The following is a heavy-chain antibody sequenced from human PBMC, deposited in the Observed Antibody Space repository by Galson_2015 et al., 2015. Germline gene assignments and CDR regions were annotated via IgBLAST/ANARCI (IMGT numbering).Heavy chain of an antibody. CDR1: GGTFSSYA. J-gene: IGHJ4*03. V-gene: IGHV1-69*13. CDR2: IIPIFGTA. CDR3: ARENSGGTMVRRGLYYFDY. Sequence: SVKVSCKASGGTFSSYAISWVRQAPGQGLEWMGGIIPIFGTANYAQKFQGRVTITADESTSTAYMELSSLRSEDTAVYYCARENSGGTMVRRGLYYFDYWGQGTMVTVSS. D-gene: IGHD3-10*01.